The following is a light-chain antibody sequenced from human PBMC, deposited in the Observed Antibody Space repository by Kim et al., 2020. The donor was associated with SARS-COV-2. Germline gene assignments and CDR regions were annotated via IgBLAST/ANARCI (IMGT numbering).Light chain of an antibody. V-gene: IGKV1-9*01. Sequence: SVGDRVPITCRASQDISSYLVWYHQQPARAAKLRLYAASSLQSGGLSRFCGSRSGTAFTPPISSLQHPDFAAYYCYLLNSYPPLTFGRGTQLEIK. CDR2: AAS. CDR1: QDISSY. J-gene: IGKJ4*01. CDR3: YLLNSYPPLT.